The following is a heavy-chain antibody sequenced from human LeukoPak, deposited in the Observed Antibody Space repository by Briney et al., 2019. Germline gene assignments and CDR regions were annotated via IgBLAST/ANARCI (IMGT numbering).Heavy chain of an antibody. V-gene: IGHV4-39*07. J-gene: IGHJ4*02. CDR3: ARAGDQQSLDY. Sequence: PSETLSLTCTVSGGSISSSSYYWGWIRQPPGKGLEWIGSIYYSGSTNYNPSLKSRVTISVDTSKNQFSLKLSSVTAADTAVYYCARAGDQQSLDYWGQGTLVTVSS. CDR2: IYYSGST. D-gene: IGHD2-2*01. CDR1: GGSISSSSYY.